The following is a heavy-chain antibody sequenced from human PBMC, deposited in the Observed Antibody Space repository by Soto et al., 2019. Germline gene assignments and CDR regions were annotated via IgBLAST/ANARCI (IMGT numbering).Heavy chain of an antibody. Sequence: GGSLRLSCAASGFTFSSYGMHWVRQAPGKGLEWVAVISYDGSNKYYADSVKGRFTISRDNSKNTLYLQMNSLRAEDTAVYYCAKDIATGDGDYYFDYWGQGTLVTVSS. CDR1: GFTFSSYG. CDR2: ISYDGSNK. D-gene: IGHD7-27*01. J-gene: IGHJ4*02. V-gene: IGHV3-30*18. CDR3: AKDIATGDGDYYFDY.